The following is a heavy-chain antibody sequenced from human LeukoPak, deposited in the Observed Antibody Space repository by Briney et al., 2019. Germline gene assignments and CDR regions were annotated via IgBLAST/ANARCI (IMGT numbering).Heavy chain of an antibody. D-gene: IGHD6-19*01. V-gene: IGHV1-46*01. CDR3: ARGGVIAVAGTALDY. CDR2: INPSGGST. J-gene: IGHJ4*02. Sequence: ASVKVSCKASGYTFTSYYMHWVRQAPGQGLEWMGIINPSGGSTSYAQKLQGRVTMTRDTSTSTVYMELSSLRSEDTTVYYCARGGVIAVAGTALDYWGQGTLVTVSS. CDR1: GYTFTSYY.